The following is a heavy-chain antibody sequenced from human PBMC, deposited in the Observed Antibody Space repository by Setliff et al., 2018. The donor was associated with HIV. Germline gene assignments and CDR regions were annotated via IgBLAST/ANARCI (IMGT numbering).Heavy chain of an antibody. CDR2: INPNSGAT. D-gene: IGHD1-26*01. J-gene: IGHJ4*02. CDR3: ALASIVSTARWNH. CDR1: GYTFSGYY. Sequence: ASVKVSCKASGYTFSGYYLHWVRRAPGQGLEWMGWINPNSGATNYAQSFQGRVTMTRDTSISTAYMDLSSLTSDDTAVYYCALASIVSTARWNHWGRGTTVTVTS. V-gene: IGHV1-2*02.